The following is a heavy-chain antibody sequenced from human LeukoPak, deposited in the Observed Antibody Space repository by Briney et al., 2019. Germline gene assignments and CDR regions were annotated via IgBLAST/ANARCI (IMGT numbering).Heavy chain of an antibody. CDR3: ARDGGYHSSGPFDY. CDR2: IWYDGSDE. D-gene: IGHD3-22*01. Sequence: GGSLRLSCAVSGFTFSSHGMHWVRQAPGKGLEWVSIIWYDGSDEYYADSVKGRFTISRDNSKNTLYLQMNSLSDEDTAVYYCARDGGYHSSGPFDYWGQGTLVTVSS. V-gene: IGHV3-33*01. CDR1: GFTFSSHG. J-gene: IGHJ4*02.